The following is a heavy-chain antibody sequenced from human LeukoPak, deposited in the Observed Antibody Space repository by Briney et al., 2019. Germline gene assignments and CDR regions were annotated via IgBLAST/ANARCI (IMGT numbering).Heavy chain of an antibody. CDR3: AREPIRYMDV. CDR2: IYYSGST. CDR1: GGSISSSRYY. J-gene: IGHJ6*03. Sequence: SETLSLTCTVSGGSISSSRYYWGWIRQPPGKGLEWIGSIYYSGSTYYNPSLKSRVTISVDTSKNQFSLKLSSVTAADTAVYYCAREPIRYMDVWGKGTTVTVSS. V-gene: IGHV4-39*02.